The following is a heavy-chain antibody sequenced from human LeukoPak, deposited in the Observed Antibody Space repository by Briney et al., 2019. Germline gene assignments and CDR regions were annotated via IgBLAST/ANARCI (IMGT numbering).Heavy chain of an antibody. Sequence: NPGGSLRLSCAASGFTFSSYAMHWVRQAPGKGLEWVAVISYDGSNKYYADSVKGRFTISRDNSKNTLYLQMNSLRAEDTAVYYCAREQYCSSTSCYYFDYWGQGTLVTVSS. D-gene: IGHD2-2*01. J-gene: IGHJ4*02. CDR1: GFTFSSYA. CDR3: AREQYCSSTSCYYFDY. CDR2: ISYDGSNK. V-gene: IGHV3-30-3*01.